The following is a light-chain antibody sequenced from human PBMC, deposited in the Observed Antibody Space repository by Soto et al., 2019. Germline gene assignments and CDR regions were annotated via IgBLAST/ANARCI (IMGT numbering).Light chain of an antibody. V-gene: IGKV1-9*01. J-gene: IGKJ5*01. CDR3: QQLNTYPIT. CDR1: QGISSF. CDR2: GAS. Sequence: DIQLTQSPSFLSASVGDRVTITCRASQGISSFLAWYQQKPPKAPELLIYGASTLQSGAPSRFSGSGSGTEFTLTISSLQPEDFATYYCQQLNTYPITFAQGTRLEIK.